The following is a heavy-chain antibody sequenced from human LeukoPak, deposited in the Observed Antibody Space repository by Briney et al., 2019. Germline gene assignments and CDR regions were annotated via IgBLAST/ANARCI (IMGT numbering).Heavy chain of an antibody. CDR3: ARGAVAGTGTFDX. Sequence: PSETLSLTCTVSGGSISSYYWGWIRQPPGKGLEWIGSIYYSGSTYYNPSLKSRVTISVDTSKNQFSLKLSSVTAADTAVYYCARGAVAGTGTFDXXGQGTLVTVS. J-gene: IGHJ4*02. CDR1: GGSISSYY. CDR2: IYYSGST. D-gene: IGHD6-19*01. V-gene: IGHV4-39*01.